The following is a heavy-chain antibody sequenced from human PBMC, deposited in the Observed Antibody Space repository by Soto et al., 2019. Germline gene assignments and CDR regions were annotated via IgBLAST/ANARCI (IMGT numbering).Heavy chain of an antibody. D-gene: IGHD1-26*01. CDR1: GGTFSSYS. J-gene: IGHJ4*02. Sequence: QVQLVQSGAEVKKPGSSVKVSCKASGGTFSSYSFNWVRQAPGQVLEWMGEIIPIFGTANYAQKFQGRVTITADESTSTAYMELSSLRSEDTAVYYCARDGGRHSGGIDYWGQGTLVTVSS. CDR2: IIPIFGTA. V-gene: IGHV1-69*01. CDR3: ARDGGRHSGGIDY.